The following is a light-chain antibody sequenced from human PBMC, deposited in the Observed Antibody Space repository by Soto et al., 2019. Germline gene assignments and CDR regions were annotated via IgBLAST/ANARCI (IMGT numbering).Light chain of an antibody. CDR1: QSVLYSSNNKNY. Sequence: DIVMTQSPDSLAVSLGERATINCKSSQSVLYSSNNKNYLAWYQQRPGQPPKLLIYWASTRESGVPDRFSASGSGTDFTLTITSLQAEDVAVYYCQQYESTPPTFGQGTKLEF. V-gene: IGKV4-1*01. CDR2: WAS. CDR3: QQYESTPPT. J-gene: IGKJ2*01.